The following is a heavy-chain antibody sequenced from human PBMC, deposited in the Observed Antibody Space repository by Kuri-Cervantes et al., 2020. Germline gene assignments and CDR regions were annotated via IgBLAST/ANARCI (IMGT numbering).Heavy chain of an antibody. CDR3: ASVGFGYASGEGEAILSSAVDY. J-gene: IGHJ4*02. CDR1: GWSFSGYY. D-gene: IGHD6-19*01. V-gene: IGHV4-34*01. Sequence: ESLKISCAVYGWSFSGYYWRWIRQPPGKGLECVGSIHHSGSTYYNPSLKSRVTISVDTSNNPFSLKLSSVTSADTAVYYCASVGFGYASGEGEAILSSAVDYWGQGTLVTVSS. CDR2: IHHSGST.